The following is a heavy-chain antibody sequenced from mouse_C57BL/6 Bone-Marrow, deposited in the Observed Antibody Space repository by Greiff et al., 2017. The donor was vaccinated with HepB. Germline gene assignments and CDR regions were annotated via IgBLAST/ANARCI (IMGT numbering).Heavy chain of an antibody. Sequence: VELVESGGGLVKPGGSLKLSCAASGFTFSSYAMSWVRQTPEKRLEWVATISDGGSYTYYPDNVKGRFTISRDNAKNNLYLQMSHLKSEDTAMYYCARDPYDYWGQGTLVTVSA. CDR1: GFTFSSYA. D-gene: IGHD2-10*02. V-gene: IGHV5-4*01. CDR3: ARDPYDY. CDR2: ISDGGSYT. J-gene: IGHJ3*01.